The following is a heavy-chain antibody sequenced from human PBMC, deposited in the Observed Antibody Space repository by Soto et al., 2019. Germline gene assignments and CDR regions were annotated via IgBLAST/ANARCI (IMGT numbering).Heavy chain of an antibody. CDR3: ARHTLAARLGGIGY. J-gene: IGHJ4*02. V-gene: IGHV4-39*01. Sequence: SETLSLTCTVSGGSISSSSYYWGWIRQPPGKGLEWIGSIYYSGSTYYNPSLESRVTISVDTSKNQFSLKLSSVTAADTAVYYCARHTLAARLGGIGYWGQGTLVTVSS. CDR2: IYYSGST. D-gene: IGHD6-6*01. CDR1: GGSISSSSYY.